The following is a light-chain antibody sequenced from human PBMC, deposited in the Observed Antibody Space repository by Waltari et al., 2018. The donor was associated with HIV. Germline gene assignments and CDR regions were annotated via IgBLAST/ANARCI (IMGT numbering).Light chain of an antibody. CDR3: QSFETGTQV. CDR1: SASIDSNY. J-gene: IGLJ3*02. CDR2: DDD. V-gene: IGLV6-57*03. Sequence: KFMLTQPHSMSESPGKTATISCTRTSASIDSNYVQWFHPRPGSAPPTVIFDDDRSTSGVPARFSGSIDKSSNSAFLTISGLRPEDEADYYCQSFETGTQVFGGGTKLTVL.